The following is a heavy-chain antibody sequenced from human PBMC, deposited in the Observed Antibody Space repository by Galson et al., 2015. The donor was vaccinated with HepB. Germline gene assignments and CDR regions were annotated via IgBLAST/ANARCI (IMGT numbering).Heavy chain of an antibody. J-gene: IGHJ6*03. Sequence: SLRLSCAAAGFTFRSYGMTWVRQAPGQGLEWVSAIRATNGDTYYADSVRGRFTISRDTSTNMLFLQMDSLRAEDTAVYYCAKKEGDWPYQFYMDVWGKGTTVTVSS. V-gene: IGHV3-23*01. D-gene: IGHD2-2*01. CDR2: IRATNGDT. CDR1: GFTFRSYG. CDR3: AKKEGDWPYQFYMDV.